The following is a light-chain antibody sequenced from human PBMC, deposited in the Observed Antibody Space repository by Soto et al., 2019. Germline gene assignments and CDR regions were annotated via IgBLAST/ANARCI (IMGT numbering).Light chain of an antibody. CDR1: QRISSY. CDR3: QQTYRKPRS. CDR2: AAY. Sequence: QMTQXPSSXSASXXXXVXXTSRASQRISSYLNWYQQKPGKAPKLLIYAAYILQSGVPSRFSGSGSGTDFTLTISSLQPEDFATYYCQQTYRKPRSLGQRTKV. J-gene: IGKJ1*01. V-gene: IGKV1-39*01.